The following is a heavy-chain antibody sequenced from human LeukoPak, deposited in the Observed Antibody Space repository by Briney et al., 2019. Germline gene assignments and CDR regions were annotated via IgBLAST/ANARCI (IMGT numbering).Heavy chain of an antibody. V-gene: IGHV4-30-4*01. Sequence: SSETLSLTCTVSGGSISSGDYYWSWIRQPPGKGLEWIGYIYYSGSTYYNPSLKSRVTISVDTSKNQFSLKLSSVTAADTAVYYCARVSPDTAMVLFDYWGQGTLVTVSS. J-gene: IGHJ4*02. CDR1: GGSISSGDYY. D-gene: IGHD5-18*01. CDR2: IYYSGST. CDR3: ARVSPDTAMVLFDY.